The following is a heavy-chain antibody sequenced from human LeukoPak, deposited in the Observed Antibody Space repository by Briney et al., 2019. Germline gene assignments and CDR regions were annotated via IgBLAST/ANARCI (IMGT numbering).Heavy chain of an antibody. J-gene: IGHJ4*02. V-gene: IGHV4-39*01. Sequence: SETLSLTCTVSGGSISSSSYYWGWIRQPPGKGLEWIGSIYYSGSTYYNPSLKSRVTISVDTSKNQFSLKLSSVTAADTAVYYCAAVTLSNSYWGQGTLVTVSS. CDR1: GGSISSSSYY. CDR2: IYYSGST. D-gene: IGHD2/OR15-2a*01. CDR3: AAVTLSNSY.